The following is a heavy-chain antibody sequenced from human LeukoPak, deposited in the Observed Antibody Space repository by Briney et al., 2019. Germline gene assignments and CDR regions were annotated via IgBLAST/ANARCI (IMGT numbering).Heavy chain of an antibody. CDR3: ARGGSIVGTTVIFDY. CDR2: INASSGST. J-gene: IGHJ4*02. V-gene: IGHV1-46*01. D-gene: IGHD1-26*01. Sequence: ASVKVSCKASGYTFTSYYMHWVRQAPGQGLEWMGIINASSGSTSYAQKFQGRVTMTTDTSTSTVYMELSSLRSEDTAVYYCARGGSIVGTTVIFDYWGQGTLVTVSS. CDR1: GYTFTSYY.